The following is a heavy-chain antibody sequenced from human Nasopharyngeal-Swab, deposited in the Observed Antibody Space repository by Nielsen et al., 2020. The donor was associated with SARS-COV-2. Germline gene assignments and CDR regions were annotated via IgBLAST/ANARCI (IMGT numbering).Heavy chain of an antibody. CDR3: ARGSYYYDSSGYYDN. Sequence: GESLKISCAASGFTFSSYSMNWVRQAPGKGLEWVSSISSSSSYIYYADSVKGRFTISRDNAKNSLYLQMNSLRAEDTAVYYCARGSYYYDSSGYYDNWGQGTLVTVSS. CDR1: GFTFSSYS. V-gene: IGHV3-21*01. CDR2: ISSSSSYI. J-gene: IGHJ4*02. D-gene: IGHD3-22*01.